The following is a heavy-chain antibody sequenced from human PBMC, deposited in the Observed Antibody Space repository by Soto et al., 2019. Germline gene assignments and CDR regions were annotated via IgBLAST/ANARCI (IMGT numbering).Heavy chain of an antibody. V-gene: IGHV1-69*06. D-gene: IGHD3-3*01. Sequence: QVQLVQSGAEVKKPGSSVKVSCKASGGTFSSYAISWVRQAPGQGLEWMGGIIPIFGTANYAQKFQGRVTITADKSQSTAYLELSNLRSEETGVYYCASPTREWLPPARDYYYGMEVWGQGTTVTVSS. CDR2: IIPIFGTA. CDR3: ASPTREWLPPARDYYYGMEV. CDR1: GGTFSSYA. J-gene: IGHJ6*02.